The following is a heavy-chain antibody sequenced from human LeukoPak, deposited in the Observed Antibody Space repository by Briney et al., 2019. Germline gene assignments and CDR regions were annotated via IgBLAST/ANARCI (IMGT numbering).Heavy chain of an antibody. V-gene: IGHV3-53*01. Sequence: GGSLRLSCAASGFTVSSNYMSWVRQAPGKGLEWVSVIYSGGTAYYADSVKGRFTISRDKSKNTLYLQMNSLRAEDTAMYYCASPTSGQSFDIWGQGTMVTVSS. J-gene: IGHJ3*02. D-gene: IGHD6-19*01. CDR2: IYSGGTA. CDR1: GFTVSSNY. CDR3: ASPTSGQSFDI.